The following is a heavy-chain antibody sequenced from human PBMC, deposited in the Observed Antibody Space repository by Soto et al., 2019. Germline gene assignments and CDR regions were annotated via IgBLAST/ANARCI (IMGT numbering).Heavy chain of an antibody. Sequence: PSETLSLTCTVSGGSISSSSYYWGWIRQPPGKGLEWIGSIYYSGSTYYNPSLKSRVTISVDTSKNQLSLKLSSVTAADTAVYYCARQVLGYDILTGYYSYGMDVWGQGTTVTVSS. V-gene: IGHV4-39*01. CDR2: IYYSGST. D-gene: IGHD3-9*01. CDR3: ARQVLGYDILTGYYSYGMDV. J-gene: IGHJ6*02. CDR1: GGSISSSSYY.